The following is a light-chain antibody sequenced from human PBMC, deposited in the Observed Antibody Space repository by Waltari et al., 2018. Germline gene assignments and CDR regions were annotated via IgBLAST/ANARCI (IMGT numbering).Light chain of an antibody. V-gene: IGKV1-5*03. CDR2: MAS. CDR1: QSVGTW. CDR3: QQYSSFST. J-gene: IGKJ2*01. Sequence: DIQMTQSPSTLSASVGDRVTISCRASQSVGTWLAWYQQKPGKAPKLLIYMASSLERGVPSRFSGSGSGTEFTLTISRLQPDDFATYSCQQYSSFSTFGQGTKVDI.